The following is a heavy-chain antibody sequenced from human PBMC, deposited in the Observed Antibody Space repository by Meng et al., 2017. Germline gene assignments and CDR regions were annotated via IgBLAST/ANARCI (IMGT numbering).Heavy chain of an antibody. CDR3: ARDCSGGSCFFY. Sequence: GESLKISCAASGFTFSSYWMSWVRQAPGKGLEWVANIKQDGSEKYYVDSVKGRFTISRDNAKNSLYLQMNSLRAEDTAVYYCARDCSGGSCFFYWGQGTRVTVSS. D-gene: IGHD2-15*01. J-gene: IGHJ4*02. CDR1: GFTFSSYW. CDR2: IKQDGSEK. V-gene: IGHV3-7*01.